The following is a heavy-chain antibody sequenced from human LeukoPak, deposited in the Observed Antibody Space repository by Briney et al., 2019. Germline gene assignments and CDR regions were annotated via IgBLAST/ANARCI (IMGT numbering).Heavy chain of an antibody. V-gene: IGHV4-39*02. J-gene: IGHJ4*02. CDR1: GGSISSGSYY. D-gene: IGHD3-10*01. CDR2: IYYSGST. Sequence: SETLSLTCTVSGGSISSGSYYWGWIRQPPGKGLEWIGSIYYSGSTYYNPSLKSRVTISVDTSKNQFSLKLSSVTAADTAVYYCARDQGLTYYYGSGSYIVGYFDYWGQGTLVTVSS. CDR3: ARDQGLTYYYGSGSYIVGYFDY.